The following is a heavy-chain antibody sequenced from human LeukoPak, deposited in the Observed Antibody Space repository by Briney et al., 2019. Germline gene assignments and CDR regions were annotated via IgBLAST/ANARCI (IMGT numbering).Heavy chain of an antibody. V-gene: IGHV4-61*05. Sequence: PSETLSLTCTVSGGSISSSSHYWGWIRQHPEKGLEWIGYIWNSGSTNYNPSLKSRVTISVDTSKNQFSLKLSSVTAADTAVYYCARAKSSSWYGDWGQGTLVTVSS. CDR3: ARAKSSSWYGD. J-gene: IGHJ4*02. CDR1: GGSISSSSHY. D-gene: IGHD6-13*01. CDR2: IWNSGST.